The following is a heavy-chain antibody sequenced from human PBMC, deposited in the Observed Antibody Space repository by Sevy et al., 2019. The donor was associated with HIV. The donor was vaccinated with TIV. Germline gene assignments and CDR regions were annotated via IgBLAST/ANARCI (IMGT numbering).Heavy chain of an antibody. D-gene: IGHD6-19*01. CDR3: ARESIAVAGIGYYFDY. CDR2: IWYDGSNK. J-gene: IGHJ4*02. Sequence: GGSLRLSCAASVFTYSSYGMHWVRQAPGKGLEWVAVIWYDGSNKEYADSVKGRFTISRDNSKNTLYVQMNSLRAEDTAVYYCARESIAVAGIGYYFDYWGQGTLVTVSS. CDR1: VFTYSSYG. V-gene: IGHV3-33*01.